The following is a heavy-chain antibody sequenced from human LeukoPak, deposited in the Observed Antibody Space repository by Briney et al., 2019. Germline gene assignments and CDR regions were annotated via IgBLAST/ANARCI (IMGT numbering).Heavy chain of an antibody. Sequence: PGGSLRLSCAASGLSFRNAWMNWVRQAPGKGLEWVSSTVSRGTTQYADSVKGRFTVSRDTSKNTLYLQMNSLRADDTAVYYCAKCSTSAYTTGWCNWIDPWGQGTLVTVSS. CDR1: GLSFRNAW. CDR3: AKCSTSAYTTGWCNWIDP. V-gene: IGHV3-23*01. J-gene: IGHJ5*02. CDR2: TVSRGTT. D-gene: IGHD6-19*01.